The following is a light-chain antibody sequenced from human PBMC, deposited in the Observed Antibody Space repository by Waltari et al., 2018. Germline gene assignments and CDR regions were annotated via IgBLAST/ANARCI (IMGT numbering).Light chain of an antibody. Sequence: YELTQPPPVSLSPGQTARITCPGDALPRAYVYWYLQRPGQAPVLVIYQDSERPSGIPERFSGSTSGTTSTLTISGVQAEDEGDYYCQSSDISGPYGVFGGGTKLTVL. CDR2: QDS. J-gene: IGLJ3*02. CDR1: ALPRAY. CDR3: QSSDISGPYGV. V-gene: IGLV3-25*03.